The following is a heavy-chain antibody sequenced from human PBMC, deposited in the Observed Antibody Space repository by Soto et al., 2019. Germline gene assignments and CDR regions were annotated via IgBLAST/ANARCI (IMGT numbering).Heavy chain of an antibody. CDR1: GFSLNTGGVG. CDR3: AHTPFFGDKLDF. CDR2: IYWDDDK. D-gene: IGHD2-21*01. V-gene: IGHV2-5*02. Sequence: QITLKESGPTLVKPTQTLTLTCTFSGFSLNTGGVGVAWIRQPPGKALEWLAIIYWDDDKRYSPSLKSRLTNTKDTSKNQVVLTLTDLDPVDTATYYCAHTPFFGDKLDFWGQGTLVTVSS. J-gene: IGHJ4*02.